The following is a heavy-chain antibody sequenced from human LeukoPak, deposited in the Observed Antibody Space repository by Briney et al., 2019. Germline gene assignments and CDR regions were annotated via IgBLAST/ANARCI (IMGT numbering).Heavy chain of an antibody. CDR3: ARGGVGCSGGSCYGGGVVVYYYGMDV. CDR2: IKQDGSEK. V-gene: IGHV3-7*02. J-gene: IGHJ6*02. Sequence: GGSLRLSCAASGFTLSNYWMAWVRQAPGKGLEWVASIKQDGSEKYYVDSVKGRFTISRDNARNSLYLQMITLRADDTAVYYCARGGVGCSGGSCYGGGVVVYYYGMDVWGQGTTVTVSS. CDR1: GFTLSNYW. D-gene: IGHD2-15*01.